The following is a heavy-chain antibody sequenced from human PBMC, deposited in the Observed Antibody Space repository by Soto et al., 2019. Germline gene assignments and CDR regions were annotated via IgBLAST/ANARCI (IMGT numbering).Heavy chain of an antibody. V-gene: IGHV1-2*04. CDR2: IIPNSGVT. CDR1: GYTFTDYF. D-gene: IGHD6-6*01. Sequence: QVQLVQSGAEVKKPGASVKVSCKASGYTFTDYFMHWVRQAPGQGLEWMGWIIPNSGVTNYAQKFQGWVTMTSDTSISTAYMELSGLKSDDTAVYYCARERSSSSWLNWFDLWGQGTLVTVSS. CDR3: ARERSSSSWLNWFDL. J-gene: IGHJ5*02.